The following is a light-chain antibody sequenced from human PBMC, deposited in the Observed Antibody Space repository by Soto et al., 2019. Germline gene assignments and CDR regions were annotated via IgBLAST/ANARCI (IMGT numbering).Light chain of an antibody. CDR1: QSVSSN. Sequence: EIVMTQSRATLSVSPGERATLSCRASQSVSSNLAWYQQKPGQAPRLLIYGASTRATGIPARFSGSGSGTEFTLTISSLQSEDFAVYYCQQYNNWPLTFGPGTRWIS. J-gene: IGKJ3*01. CDR2: GAS. CDR3: QQYNNWPLT. V-gene: IGKV3-15*01.